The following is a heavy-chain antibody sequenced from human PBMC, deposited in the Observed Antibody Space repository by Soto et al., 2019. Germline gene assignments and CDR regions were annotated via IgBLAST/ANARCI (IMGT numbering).Heavy chain of an antibody. CDR2: MFYRGST. D-gene: IGHD3-10*01. V-gene: IGHV4-39*01. J-gene: IGHJ4*02. CDR3: VRQVREVSGPGSYDFFDY. CDR1: GYYISGDTYF. Sequence: PSAPLSLTCRVYGYYISGDTYFWGWHRPPPGKGLEWIGNMFYRGSTYYNPSLKSRVSVVVDTSKNQFSLRLSSMTAADTAVYYCVRQVREVSGPGSYDFFDYWGQGIPGTVAS.